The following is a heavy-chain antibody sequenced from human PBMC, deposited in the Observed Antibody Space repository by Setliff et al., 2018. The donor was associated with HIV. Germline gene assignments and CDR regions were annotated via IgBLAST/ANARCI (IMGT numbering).Heavy chain of an antibody. CDR2: IYWDDDK. J-gene: IGHJ5*02. V-gene: IGHV2-5*02. CDR1: GFSLTTSGVG. Sequence: SGPTLVNPTQTLTLTCTFSGFSLTTSGVGVGWIRQPPGKALEWLALIYWDDDKRYSPSLKSRLTITKDTSKSTLYLQMHSLRVEDTAAYYCAKGVKWLDPWGQGIQVTVS. CDR3: AKGVKWLDP. D-gene: IGHD3-16*01.